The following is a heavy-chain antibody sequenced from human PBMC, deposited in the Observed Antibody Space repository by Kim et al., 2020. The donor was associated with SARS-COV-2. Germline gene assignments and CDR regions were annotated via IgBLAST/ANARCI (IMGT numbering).Heavy chain of an antibody. J-gene: IGHJ4*02. D-gene: IGHD3-22*01. V-gene: IGHV3-23*01. CDR3: AKDTNHDSSGYYYFDY. Sequence: SVKGRFTISRDNSKSTLYLQMNSLRAEDTAVYYCAKDTNHDSSGYYYFDYWGQGTLVTVSS.